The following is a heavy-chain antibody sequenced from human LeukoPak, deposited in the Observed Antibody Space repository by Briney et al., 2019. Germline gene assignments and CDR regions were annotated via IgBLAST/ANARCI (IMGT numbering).Heavy chain of an antibody. D-gene: IGHD2-8*02. Sequence: GGSLRLSCVVSGFTFSNYAMNWVRQAPGKGLEWVSSINGNGGSTNYADSVKGRFIVSRDNSKNTLYLQMNSLRADDTAVYYCAKPPTAYDDWWYTYFFAYWGQGTQVTVSS. CDR3: AKPPTAYDDWWYTYFFAY. CDR1: GFTFSNYA. V-gene: IGHV3-23*01. J-gene: IGHJ4*02. CDR2: INGNGGST.